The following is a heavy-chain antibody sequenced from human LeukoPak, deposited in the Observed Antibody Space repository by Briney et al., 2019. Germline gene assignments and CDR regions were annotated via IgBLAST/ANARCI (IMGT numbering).Heavy chain of an antibody. J-gene: IGHJ6*02. CDR2: IYYSGST. V-gene: IGHV4-59*08. CDR1: GGSISSCY. CDR3: ARHGTRYYYYGMDV. Sequence: SETLSLTCTVSGGSISSCYWSWIRQPPGKGLEWIGYIYYSGSTNYNPSLKSRVTISVDTSKNQFSLKLSSVTAADTAVYYCARHGTRYYYYGMDVWGQGTTVTVSS. D-gene: IGHD1-26*01.